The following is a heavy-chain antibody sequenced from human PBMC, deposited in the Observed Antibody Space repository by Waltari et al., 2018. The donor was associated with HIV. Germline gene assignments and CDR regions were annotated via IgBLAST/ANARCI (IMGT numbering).Heavy chain of an antibody. Sequence: VQLKQWGAGLLKPSETLSLTCAVYGGSCSGSLWSWIRKSPGEGLEWIGEMNYSGNTKYNPSLKSRVSMSVDTSLNQVSLKLSSVTAADTAVYYCASLHITTSGTEFDFWGQGTVVTVSS. J-gene: IGHJ4*02. CDR3: ASLHITTSGTEFDF. V-gene: IGHV4-34*02. CDR2: MNYSGNT. CDR1: GGSCSGSL. D-gene: IGHD1-1*01.